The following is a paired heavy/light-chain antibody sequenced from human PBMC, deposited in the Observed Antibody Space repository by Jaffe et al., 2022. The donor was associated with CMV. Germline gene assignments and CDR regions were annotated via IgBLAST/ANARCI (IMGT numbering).Heavy chain of an antibody. CDR3: ARITSGPDSSGYYMMDGYDY. D-gene: IGHD3-22*01. J-gene: IGHJ4*02. Sequence: QVQLVESGGGVVQPGRSLRLSCAASGFTFSSYGMHWVRQAPGKGLEWVAVIWYDGSNKYYADSVKGRFTISRDNSKNTLYLQMNSLRAEDTAVYYCARITSGPDSSGYYMMDGYDYWGQGTLVTVSS. CDR1: GFTFSSYG. V-gene: IGHV3-33*08. CDR2: IWYDGSNK.
Light chain of an antibody. Sequence: EIVLTQSPATLSLSPGERATLSCRASQSVSSYLAWYQQKPGQAPRLLIYDASNRATGIPARFSGSGSGTDFTLTISSLEPEDFAVYYCQQRSNWPFSITFGQGTRLEIK. J-gene: IGKJ5*01. V-gene: IGKV3-11*01. CDR1: QSVSSY. CDR2: DAS. CDR3: QQRSNWPFSIT.